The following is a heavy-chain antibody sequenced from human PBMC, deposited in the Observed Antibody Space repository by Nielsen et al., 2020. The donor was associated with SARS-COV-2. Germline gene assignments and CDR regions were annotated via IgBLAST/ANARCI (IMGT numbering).Heavy chain of an antibody. Sequence: SCAASGFTFSSYAMSWVRQHPGKGLEWIGYIYYSGSTYYNPPLKSRVTISVDTSKNQFSPKLSSVTAADTAVYYCARAPITMIVVINAFDIWGQGTMVTVSS. D-gene: IGHD3-22*01. V-gene: IGHV4-31*02. J-gene: IGHJ3*02. CDR3: ARAPITMIVVINAFDI. CDR2: IYYSGST. CDR1: GFTFSSYA.